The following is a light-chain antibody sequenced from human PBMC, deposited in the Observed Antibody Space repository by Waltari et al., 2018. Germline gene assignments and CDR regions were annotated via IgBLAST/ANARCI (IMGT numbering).Light chain of an antibody. J-gene: IGKJ1*01. CDR1: QSLLHSNGYNY. CDR3: MQALQTSWT. Sequence: DIVMTQSPLALPVSRGEPDYIPCRSSQSLLHSNGYNYLDWYLQKPGQSPQLLIYLGSTRASGVPDRFSGSGSGTDFTLKISRVEAEDVGVYYCMQALQTSWTFGQGTKVEIK. CDR2: LGS. V-gene: IGKV2-28*01.